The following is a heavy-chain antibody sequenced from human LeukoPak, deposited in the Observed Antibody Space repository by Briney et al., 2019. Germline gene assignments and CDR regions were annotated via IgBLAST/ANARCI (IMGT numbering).Heavy chain of an antibody. J-gene: IGHJ4*02. CDR2: FDPEDGET. CDR1: GYTLTELS. D-gene: IGHD2-21*02. V-gene: IGHV1-24*01. CDR3: AREGNTYCGGDCYAYYFDY. Sequence: ASVKVSCKVSGYTLTELSMHWVRQAPGKGLEWMGGFDPEDGETIYAQKFQGRVTITADKSTSTAYMELSSLRSEDTAVYYCAREGNTYCGGDCYAYYFDYWGQGTLVTVSS.